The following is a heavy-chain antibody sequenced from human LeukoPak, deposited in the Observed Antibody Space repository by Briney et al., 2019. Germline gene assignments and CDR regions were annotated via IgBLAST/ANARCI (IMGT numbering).Heavy chain of an antibody. CDR3: ARANPQQQLAFDY. Sequence: SETLSLTCAVYGGSFSGYYWSWIRQPPGKGLEWIGEINHSGSTNYNPSLKSRVTVSVDTSKNQFSLKLSSVTAADTAVYYCARANPQQQLAFDYWGQGTLVTVSS. CDR1: GGSFSGYY. V-gene: IGHV4-34*01. CDR2: INHSGST. J-gene: IGHJ4*02. D-gene: IGHD6-13*01.